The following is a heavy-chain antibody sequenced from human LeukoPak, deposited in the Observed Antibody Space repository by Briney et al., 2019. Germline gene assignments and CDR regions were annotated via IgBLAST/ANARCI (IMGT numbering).Heavy chain of an antibody. V-gene: IGHV3-33*01. CDR1: GFTFSSYG. D-gene: IGHD3-22*01. CDR3: ARVSGYYSIDS. Sequence: GGSLRLSCAASGFTFSSYGMHWVRQAPGKGLEWVAVIWYDGSNKYYADSVKGRFTISRDNSKNTLYLQMNSLRAEDTAVYYCARVSGYYSIDSWGQGTLVTVSS. J-gene: IGHJ4*02. CDR2: IWYDGSNK.